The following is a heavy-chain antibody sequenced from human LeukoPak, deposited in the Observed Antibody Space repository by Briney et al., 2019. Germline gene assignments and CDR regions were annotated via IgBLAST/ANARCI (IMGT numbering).Heavy chain of an antibody. CDR1: GYTFTGYY. CDR2: INPNSGGT. Sequence: ASVKVSCKASGYTFTGYYMHWVRQASGQGLEWMGWINPNSGGTNYAQKFQGRVTMTRDTSISTAYMELSRLTSDDTAVYYCARAGSSSRWVNDYWGQGTLVTVSS. CDR3: ARAGSSSRWVNDY. V-gene: IGHV1-2*02. D-gene: IGHD6-13*01. J-gene: IGHJ4*02.